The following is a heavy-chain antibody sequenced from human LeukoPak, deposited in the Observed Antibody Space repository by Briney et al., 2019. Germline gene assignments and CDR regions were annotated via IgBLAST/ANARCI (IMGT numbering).Heavy chain of an antibody. CDR3: ARALWGDGYSYGYGDY. V-gene: IGHV3-23*01. Sequence: GGSLRHSCSASGFTFSSYAMSWVRQAPGKGLEWVSAISGSGGSTYYADSVKGRFTISRDNSKNTLYLQMNSLRAEDTAVYYCARALWGDGYSYGYGDYWGQGTLVTVSS. D-gene: IGHD5-18*01. CDR2: ISGSGGST. CDR1: GFTFSSYA. J-gene: IGHJ4*02.